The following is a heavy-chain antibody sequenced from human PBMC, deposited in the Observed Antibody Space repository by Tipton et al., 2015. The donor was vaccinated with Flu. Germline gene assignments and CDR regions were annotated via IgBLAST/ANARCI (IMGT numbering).Heavy chain of an antibody. D-gene: IGHD5-12*01. CDR3: ARDPSRRVYSGYDTGMHV. J-gene: IGHJ6*02. V-gene: IGHV3-48*03. Sequence: GSLRLSCAASGITFSSYEMNWVRQAPGKGLEWVSYIDSSGRTISYADSVKGRFTISRDDAKTSLYLQMSGLRGGDTAVYYCARDPSRRVYSGYDTGMHVWGQGTTVTVAS. CDR2: IDSSGRTI. CDR1: GITFSSYE.